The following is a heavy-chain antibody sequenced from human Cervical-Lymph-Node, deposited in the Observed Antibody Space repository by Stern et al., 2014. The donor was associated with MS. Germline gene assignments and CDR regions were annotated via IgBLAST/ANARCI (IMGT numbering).Heavy chain of an antibody. CDR3: AKDISERHYYFDS. CDR2: ISWNSNNI. D-gene: IGHD3-16*02. CDR1: GFTFADCA. J-gene: IGHJ4*02. Sequence: VQLVQSGGGSVQPGRSLRLSCAASGFTFADCAMHWVRPAPRKGLEWVSGISWNSNNIGYADSVRGRFTIARDNAKNSLYLQMNGLRPEDTALYYCAKDISERHYYFDSWGEGTLVTVSS. V-gene: IGHV3-9*01.